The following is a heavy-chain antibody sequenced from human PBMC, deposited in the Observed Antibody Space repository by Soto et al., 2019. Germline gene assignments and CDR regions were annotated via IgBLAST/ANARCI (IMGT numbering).Heavy chain of an antibody. J-gene: IGHJ4*02. CDR1: GGSISSYY. V-gene: IGHV4-59*08. CDR3: ARHDGFGELSMTY. CDR2: IYYSGST. Sequence: SETLSLTCTVSGGSISSYYWSWIRQPPGKGLEWIGYIYYSGSTNYNPSLKSRVTISGDKSISTAYLQWSSLKASDTAMYYCARHDGFGELSMTYWGLGTLVTVSS. D-gene: IGHD3-10*01.